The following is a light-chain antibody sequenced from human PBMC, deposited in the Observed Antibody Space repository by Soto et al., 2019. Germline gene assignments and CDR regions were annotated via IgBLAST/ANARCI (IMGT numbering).Light chain of an antibody. J-gene: IGKJ5*01. V-gene: IGKV3-15*01. CDR1: QSINDN. Sequence: EIVMTQSPATLSVSPGERVTLSCRASQSINDNVAWYQQKTGQAPRLLMYSATTRATGIPARFSGSGSGTEFTLTISSLQSEDFAVYYCQQFNNWPPFTFGQGTRLEIK. CDR3: QQFNNWPPFT. CDR2: SAT.